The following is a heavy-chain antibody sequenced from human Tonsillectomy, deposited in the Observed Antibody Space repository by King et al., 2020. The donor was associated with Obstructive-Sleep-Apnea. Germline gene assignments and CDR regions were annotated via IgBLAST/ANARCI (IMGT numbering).Heavy chain of an antibody. V-gene: IGHV7-4-1*02. D-gene: IGHD6-13*01. Sequence: VQLVESGSELRKPGASVKISCKASGYIFNNYAIHWVRQAPGQGLEWMGWINTNTGNPAYAQRFIGRFVLYLDTSVSTTHLQINNVKTEDTAVYYCARGEVFTSNWPSAYWGRGTLVTVSS. CDR2: INTNTGNP. J-gene: IGHJ4*02. CDR3: ARGEVFTSNWPSAY. CDR1: GYIFNNYA.